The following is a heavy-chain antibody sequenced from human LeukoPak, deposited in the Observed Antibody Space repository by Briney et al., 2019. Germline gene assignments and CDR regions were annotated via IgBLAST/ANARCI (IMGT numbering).Heavy chain of an antibody. J-gene: IGHJ4*02. CDR3: ARVGVAGFDY. D-gene: IGHD3-3*01. V-gene: IGHV3-7*03. CDR2: IKEDVSDK. CDR1: GFTIDDYW. Sequence: GESLRLSCAASGFTIDDYWMSWVRQAPGKGLEWVANIKEDVSDKYYVDSVKGRFTISRDNAKNSLYLQMSRLRAEDTAVYYCARVGVAGFDYWGQGILVTVSS.